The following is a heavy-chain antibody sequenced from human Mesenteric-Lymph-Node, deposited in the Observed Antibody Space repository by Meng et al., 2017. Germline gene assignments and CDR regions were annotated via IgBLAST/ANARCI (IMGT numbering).Heavy chain of an antibody. J-gene: IGHJ5*02. Sequence: QVQLVVSGGGGVQPGGSLGLSCAASGFTFTNYIMHWVRQAPGKGLEWVALISEDGFRQYYADSVEGRFTISRDDSKNRVYLQMSSLRGDDTAVYHCAREFGTTRADGFDPWSQGTLVTVSS. CDR1: GFTFTNYI. D-gene: IGHD3-10*01. CDR2: ISEDGFRQ. V-gene: IGHV3-30*03. CDR3: AREFGTTRADGFDP.